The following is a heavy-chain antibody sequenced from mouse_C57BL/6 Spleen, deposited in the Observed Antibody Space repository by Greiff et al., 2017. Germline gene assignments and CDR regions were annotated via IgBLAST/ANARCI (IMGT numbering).Heavy chain of an antibody. D-gene: IGHD1-1*01. CDR1: GYTFTDYE. J-gene: IGHJ1*03. Sequence: QVQLQQPGAELVRPGASVTLSCKASGYTFTDYEMHWVKQTPVHGLEWIGAIDPETGGPAYNQKFKGKAILTADKSSSTAYMELRSLTSEDSAVYYCTSDYGSRYWYFDVWGTGTTVTVSS. V-gene: IGHV1-15*01. CDR3: TSDYGSRYWYFDV. CDR2: IDPETGGP.